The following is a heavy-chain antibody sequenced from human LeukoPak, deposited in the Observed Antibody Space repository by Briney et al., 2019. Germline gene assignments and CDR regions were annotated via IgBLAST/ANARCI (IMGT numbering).Heavy chain of an antibody. CDR1: GFTFSSYA. J-gene: IGHJ1*01. V-gene: IGHV3-23*01. Sequence: GGSLRLSCAASGFTFSSYAMSWVRQAPGKGLEWVSAISGSGGSTYYADSVKGRFTISRDNSKNTLYLQMNSLRAEDTAVYYCAKDSIAATQHVYFQHWGQGTLVTVPS. CDR2: ISGSGGST. D-gene: IGHD6-25*01. CDR3: AKDSIAATQHVYFQH.